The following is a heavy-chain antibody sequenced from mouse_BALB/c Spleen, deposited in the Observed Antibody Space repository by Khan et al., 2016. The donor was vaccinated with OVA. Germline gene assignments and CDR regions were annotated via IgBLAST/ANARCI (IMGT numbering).Heavy chain of an antibody. V-gene: IGHV1S137*01. Sequence: QVQLQQSGAELVRPGVSVKISCKASGYTFTDYAMHWVKQRHAKSLEWIGVISTNYGDADYNQKFQGKASMTVDRSSSTVYMELARLTSEDSAIYFCLRGGKFAYWGQGTLVTVSA. CDR2: ISTNYGDA. CDR3: LRGGKFAY. CDR1: GYTFTDYA. D-gene: IGHD1-1*02. J-gene: IGHJ3*01.